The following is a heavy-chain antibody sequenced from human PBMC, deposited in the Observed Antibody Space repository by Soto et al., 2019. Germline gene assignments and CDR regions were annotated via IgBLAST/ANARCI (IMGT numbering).Heavy chain of an antibody. Sequence: PGGSLRLSCAASGFTFSSYGMHWVRQAPGKGLEWVAVIWYDGSNKYYADSVKGRFTISRDNSKNTLYLQMNSLRAEDTAVDYCASALQEWLFRFDYWGQGTLVTVSS. J-gene: IGHJ4*02. CDR2: IWYDGSNK. CDR1: GFTFSSYG. V-gene: IGHV3-33*01. CDR3: ASALQEWLFRFDY. D-gene: IGHD3-3*01.